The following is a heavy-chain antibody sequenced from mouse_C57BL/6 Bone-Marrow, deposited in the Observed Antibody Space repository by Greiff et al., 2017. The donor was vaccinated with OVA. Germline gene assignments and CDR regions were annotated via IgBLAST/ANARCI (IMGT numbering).Heavy chain of an antibody. J-gene: IGHJ4*01. V-gene: IGHV1-31*01. D-gene: IGHD1-1*01. CDR2: IYPYNGVS. CDR1: GYSFTGYY. CDR3: ATTVVAGAMDY. Sequence: EVKLLGSGPELVKPGASVKISCKASGYSFTGYYMPWVKQSHGNILDWIGYIYPYNGVSSYNQKFKGKATLTVDKSSSTAYMELRSLTSEDSAVYYCATTVVAGAMDYWGQGTSVTVSS.